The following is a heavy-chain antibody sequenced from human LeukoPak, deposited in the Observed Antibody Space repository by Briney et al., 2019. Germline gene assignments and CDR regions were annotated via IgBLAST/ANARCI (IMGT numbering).Heavy chain of an antibody. D-gene: IGHD1-26*01. J-gene: IGHJ4*02. CDR2: IWYDGRDK. Sequence: GRSLRLSCAASGFTFSSYGMHWVRQAPGKGLEWVAVIWYDGRDKYYADSVKGRFTISRDNSKNTLYLQMNSLRAEDTAVYYCARGFGSSTSYFFDYWGRGTLVTVSS. V-gene: IGHV3-33*01. CDR1: GFTFSSYG. CDR3: ARGFGSSTSYFFDY.